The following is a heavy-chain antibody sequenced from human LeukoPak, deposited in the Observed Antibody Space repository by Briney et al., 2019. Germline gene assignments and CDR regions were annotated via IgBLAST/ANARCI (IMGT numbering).Heavy chain of an antibody. J-gene: IGHJ4*02. CDR2: INPNSGGT. D-gene: IGHD3-9*01. V-gene: IGHV1-2*07. Sequence: ASVKVSCKASGYTFTRYYMHWVRQAPGQGLEWMGWINPNSGGTNYENKFQGRVTMTRYTSSSTAYMELSRLRADDEAMYYCARDKVGYDILTVYYHPYFDYWGQGTLVIVSS. CDR1: GYTFTRYY. CDR3: ARDKVGYDILTVYYHPYFDY.